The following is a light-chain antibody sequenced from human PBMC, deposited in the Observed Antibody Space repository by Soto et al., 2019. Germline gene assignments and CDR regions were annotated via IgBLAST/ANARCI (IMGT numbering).Light chain of an antibody. CDR3: SSYTSINTLLV. J-gene: IGLJ1*01. CDR2: EVS. Sequence: QSALTQPASVSGSPGQSITISCTGTSSDVGGYNYVSWYQQHPGKAPKLMIHEVSNRPSGVSNRFSGSKSGNTASLTISGLQAEDEADYYCSSYTSINTLLVLGTGTKLTVL. CDR1: SSDVGGYNY. V-gene: IGLV2-14*01.